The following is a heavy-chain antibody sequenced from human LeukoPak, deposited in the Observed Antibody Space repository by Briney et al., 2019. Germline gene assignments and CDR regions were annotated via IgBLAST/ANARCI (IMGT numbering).Heavy chain of an antibody. CDR3: ARDAQWLLPEGYYYYMDV. CDR1: GFTFSRYN. CDR2: ISGRSSYI. J-gene: IGHJ6*03. V-gene: IGHV3-21*01. D-gene: IGHD6-19*01. Sequence: GGSLRLSCEGSGFTFSRYNMNWFRQAPGKGLERVSSISGRSSYIFYADSVKGRFTISRDNAKSSLYLQMNSLRAEDTAVYYCARDAQWLLPEGYYYYMDVWGKGTTVTVSS.